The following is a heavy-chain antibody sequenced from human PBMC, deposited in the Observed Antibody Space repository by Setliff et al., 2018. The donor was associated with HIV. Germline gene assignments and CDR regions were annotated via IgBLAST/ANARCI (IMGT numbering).Heavy chain of an antibody. J-gene: IGHJ4*02. CDR3: ARAYNVYDYRFDSSGYDY. V-gene: IGHV3-23*01. CDR1: GFTLSSCA. Sequence: GGSLRLSCAASGFTLSSCAMSWVRQAPGKALEWISFISHGGATKYYADSVKGRFTISRDNSKNTLYLQMNSLKAEDTAVYYCARAYNVYDYRFDSSGYDYWGQGTLVTVSS. CDR2: ISHGGATK. D-gene: IGHD3-22*01.